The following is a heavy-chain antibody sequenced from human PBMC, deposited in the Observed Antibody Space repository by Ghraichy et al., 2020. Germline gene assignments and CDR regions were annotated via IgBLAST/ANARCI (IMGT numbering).Heavy chain of an antibody. CDR3: TRMYYYDSSGYHINYYYYGMDV. CDR2: ISWNSGSI. Sequence: GGSLRLSCAASGFTFDDYAMHWVRQAPGKGLEWVSGISWNSGSIGYADSVKGRFTISRDNAKNSLYLQMNSLRAEDTALYYCTRMYYYDSSGYHINYYYYGMDVWGQGTTVTVSS. D-gene: IGHD3-22*01. V-gene: IGHV3-9*01. CDR1: GFTFDDYA. J-gene: IGHJ6*02.